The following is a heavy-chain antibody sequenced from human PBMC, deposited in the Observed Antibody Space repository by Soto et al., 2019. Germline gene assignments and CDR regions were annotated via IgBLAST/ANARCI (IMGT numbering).Heavy chain of an antibody. V-gene: IGHV1-24*01. D-gene: IGHD2-8*01. CDR3: ARGDSTDCSNGVCSFFYNHDMDV. CDR1: GYTLTELS. CDR2: FDPEDGET. J-gene: IGHJ6*02. Sequence: GASVKVSCKVSGYTLTELSMHWVRQAPGKGLEWMGGFDPEDGETIYAQKFQGRVTMTEDTSTDTAYMELSSLRSEDTAVYYCARGDSTDCSNGVCSFFYNHDMDVWGQGTTVTVS.